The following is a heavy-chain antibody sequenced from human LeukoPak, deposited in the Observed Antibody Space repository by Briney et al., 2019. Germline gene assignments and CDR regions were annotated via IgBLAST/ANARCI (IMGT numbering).Heavy chain of an antibody. CDR3: ARDLEFCTSYSCFCPLDY. D-gene: IGHD2/OR15-2a*01. CDR2: ISYDGYKT. V-gene: IGHV3-30-3*01. Sequence: PGRSLRLSCAASGFTFSSYAMHWVRQAPGKGLEWVAVISYDGYKTYHADSVKGRFTISRDNSKNTLYLQMNSLRVEDTAVYYCARDLEFCTSYSCFCPLDYWGQGTLVTVPS. CDR1: GFTFSSYA. J-gene: IGHJ4*02.